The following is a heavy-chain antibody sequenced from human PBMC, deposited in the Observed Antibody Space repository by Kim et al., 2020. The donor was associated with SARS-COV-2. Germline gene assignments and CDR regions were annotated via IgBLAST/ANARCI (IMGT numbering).Heavy chain of an antibody. J-gene: IGHJ5*02. D-gene: IGHD3-10*01. V-gene: IGHV3-30*18. CDR1: GFTFSNYG. CDR2: ISYDGSNK. Sequence: GVSLRLSCAASGFTFSNYGIHWVRQAPGKGLEWVAVISYDGSNKYCADSVKGRFTISRDNSKNKVYLRMNSLRADDTAVYYCAKDFSLGYYYGSGTLDPWGQGTLVTVSS. CDR3: AKDFSLGYYYGSGTLDP.